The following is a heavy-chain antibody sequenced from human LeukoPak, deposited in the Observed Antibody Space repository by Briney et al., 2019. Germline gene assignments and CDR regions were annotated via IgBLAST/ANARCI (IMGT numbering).Heavy chain of an antibody. J-gene: IGHJ4*02. CDR2: IRYDGSNK. Sequence: GGSLRLSCAASGFTFSDYYMSWIRQAPGKGLEWVAFIRYDGSNKYYADSVKGRFTISRDNSKNTLYLQMNSLRAEDTAVYYCAKEGSGSYLYFDYWGQGTLVTVSS. D-gene: IGHD1-26*01. CDR1: GFTFSDYY. CDR3: AKEGSGSYLYFDY. V-gene: IGHV3-30*02.